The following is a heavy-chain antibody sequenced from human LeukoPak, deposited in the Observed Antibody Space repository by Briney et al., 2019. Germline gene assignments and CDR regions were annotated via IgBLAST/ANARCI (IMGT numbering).Heavy chain of an antibody. D-gene: IGHD3-3*02. CDR3: ARETSLAY. V-gene: IGHV1-2*02. J-gene: IGHJ4*02. Sequence: GASVKVSCKASGYTFTNYYINWVRQAPGQGLEWLGWINPNSGDTNYAQKFQGRVTMTRDTSIGTAYMDLSSLRSDDTAVYYCARETSLAYWGQGTLVTVSS. CDR1: GYTFTNYY. CDR2: INPNSGDT.